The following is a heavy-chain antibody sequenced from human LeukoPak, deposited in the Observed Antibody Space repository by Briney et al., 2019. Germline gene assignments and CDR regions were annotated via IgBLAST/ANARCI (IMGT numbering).Heavy chain of an antibody. D-gene: IGHD3-16*01. V-gene: IGHV3-21*01. J-gene: IGHJ4*02. CDR3: AFEIRLGELFGSRYFDY. CDR2: ISSSSSYI. CDR1: GFTFSSYS. Sequence: GGSLRLSCAASGFTFSSYSMNWVRQAPGKGLEWVSSISSSSSYIYYADSVKGRFTISRDNAKNSLYLQMNSLRAEDTAVYYCAFEIRLGELFGSRYFDYWGQGTLVTVSS.